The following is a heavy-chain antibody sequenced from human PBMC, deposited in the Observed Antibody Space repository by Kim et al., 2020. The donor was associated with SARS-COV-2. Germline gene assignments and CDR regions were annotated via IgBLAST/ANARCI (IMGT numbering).Heavy chain of an antibody. Sequence: SETLSLTCTVSGGSIRGSYYWSWIRQYPGKGLEWIAYIYYSGGSYYNPSLKSRVTISVDTSKNQFSLRLNSVTAADTAVYYCAKHLGSGNHYNWFDPWGQGILVTVSS. CDR3: AKHLGSGNHYNWFDP. CDR2: IYYSGGS. V-gene: IGHV4-31*03. J-gene: IGHJ5*02. CDR1: GGSIRGSYY. D-gene: IGHD3-10*01.